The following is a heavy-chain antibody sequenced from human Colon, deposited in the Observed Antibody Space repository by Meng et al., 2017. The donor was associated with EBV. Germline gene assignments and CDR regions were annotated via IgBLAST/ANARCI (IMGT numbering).Heavy chain of an antibody. CDR3: ARFYCSSTSCPHVLFDY. V-gene: IGHV1-18*01. D-gene: IGHD2-2*01. CDR2: ISAYNGNT. J-gene: IGHJ4*02. Sequence: VQLVQSGAEVKKPGASVKVSCEASGFIFTSYAISWVRQAPGQGLQYMGWISAYNGNTNYAQELQGRVTMTTNTSTSTAYMELRSLRFDDTAVYYCARFYCSSTSCPHVLFDYWGQGTLVTVSS. CDR1: GFIFTSYA.